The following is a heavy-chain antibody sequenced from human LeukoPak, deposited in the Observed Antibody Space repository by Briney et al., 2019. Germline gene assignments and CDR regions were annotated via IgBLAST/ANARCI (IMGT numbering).Heavy chain of an antibody. CDR2: ISGNGGTI. Sequence: GGSLRLSCAASGFTFINYAMSWVRQAPGKGLEWVSTISGNGGTIYSADSVKGRFTISRDNSKNTLYLQMSSLRAEDTAVYYCARDGGRYYFDYWGQGTLVTVSS. CDR3: ARDGGRYYFDY. J-gene: IGHJ4*02. D-gene: IGHD1-26*01. V-gene: IGHV3-23*01. CDR1: GFTFINYA.